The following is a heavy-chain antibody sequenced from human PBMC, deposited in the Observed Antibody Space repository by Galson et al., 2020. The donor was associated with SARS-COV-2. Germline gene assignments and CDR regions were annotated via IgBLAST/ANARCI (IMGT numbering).Heavy chain of an antibody. CDR2: IYYTGST. Sequence: SETLSLTCNVSSGSMISYYWSWIRQPPGKGLEWIGYIYYTGSTNYNPALKSRATISRDMSKNHFSLKLTSVTDADTAMDYCARAMGAVADSWGQGALVGVSS. CDR1: SGSMISYY. D-gene: IGHD6-19*01. V-gene: IGHV4-59*01. J-gene: IGHJ4*02. CDR3: ARAMGAVADS.